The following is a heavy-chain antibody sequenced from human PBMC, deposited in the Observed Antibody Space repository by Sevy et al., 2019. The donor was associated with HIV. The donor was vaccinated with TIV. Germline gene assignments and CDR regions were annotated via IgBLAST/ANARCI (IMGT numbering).Heavy chain of an antibody. CDR3: ARVPLYSDSHINDY. J-gene: IGHJ4*02. D-gene: IGHD3-22*01. Sequence: GGSLRLSCAASGFTFSPYSMNWIRQAPGKGLEWLSYISGTGNTIYYAGSVKGRFTISRDNAKNSLYLQMNGLRAEDTAVYYCARVPLYSDSHINDYWGQGTLVTVSS. CDR1: GFTFSPYS. V-gene: IGHV3-48*04. CDR2: ISGTGNTI.